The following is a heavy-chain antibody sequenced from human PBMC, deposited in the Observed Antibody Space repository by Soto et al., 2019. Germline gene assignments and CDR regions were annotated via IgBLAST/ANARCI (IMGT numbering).Heavy chain of an antibody. CDR2: IYYSGST. V-gene: IGHV4-31*03. CDR1: VGSISSGGYY. D-gene: IGHD5-12*01. Sequence: QVQLQESGPGLVKPSQPLSLTCTVSVGSISSGGYYWSWIRRHPGKGREWIGYIYYSGSTYYNPSLKSRVTISVDTSKNQFSLKLSSVTAADTAVYYCARGRGIVATINRSLLFDYWGQGTLVTVSS. CDR3: ARGRGIVATINRSLLFDY. J-gene: IGHJ4*02.